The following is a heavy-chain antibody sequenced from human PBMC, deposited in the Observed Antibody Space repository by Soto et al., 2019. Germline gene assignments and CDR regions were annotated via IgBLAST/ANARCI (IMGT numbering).Heavy chain of an antibody. CDR3: AKGTSSEFLLSFDD. J-gene: IGHJ4*01. D-gene: IGHD3-10*01. V-gene: IGHV3-23*01. CDR1: GFPSSTYGFSTYA. CDR2: ITASGTHS. Sequence: GGSLRLSCMASGFPSSTYGFSTYAMTWVRQPPGRGLEWVSVITASGTHSYYADSVKGRFTISGDNSRNTLFLQMDSLRADDTAVYFCAKGTSSEFLLSFDDWGHGTLVTVSS.